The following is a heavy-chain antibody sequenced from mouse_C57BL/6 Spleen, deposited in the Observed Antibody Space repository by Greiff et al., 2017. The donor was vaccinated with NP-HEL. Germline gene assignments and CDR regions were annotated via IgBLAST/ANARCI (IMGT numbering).Heavy chain of an antibody. V-gene: IGHV14-2*01. J-gene: IGHJ4*01. D-gene: IGHD1-1*01. CDR1: GFNIKDYY. Sequence: EVQLQQSGAELVKPGASVKLSCTASGFNIKDYYMHWVKQRTEQGLEWIGRIDPEDGETKYAPKFKGKATITADTSSNTAYPQLSSLTSEDTAVYYCAGITTVVDYYAMDYWGQGTSVTVAS. CDR3: AGITTVVDYYAMDY. CDR2: IDPEDGET.